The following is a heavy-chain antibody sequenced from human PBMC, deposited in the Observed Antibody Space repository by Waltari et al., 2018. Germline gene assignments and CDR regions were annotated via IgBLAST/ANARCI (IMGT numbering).Heavy chain of an antibody. D-gene: IGHD3-10*01. J-gene: IGHJ6*03. Sequence: QVQLQQWGAGLLKPSETLSLTCAVYGGSFSGYYWSWSRQPPGKGLGWIGEINHSGSTNYNPSLKSRVTISVDTSKNQFSLKLSSVTAADTAVYYCARALSGVQGVIRRHYYYYMDVWGKGTTVTVSS. CDR2: INHSGST. V-gene: IGHV4-34*01. CDR1: GGSFSGYY. CDR3: ARALSGVQGVIRRHYYYYMDV.